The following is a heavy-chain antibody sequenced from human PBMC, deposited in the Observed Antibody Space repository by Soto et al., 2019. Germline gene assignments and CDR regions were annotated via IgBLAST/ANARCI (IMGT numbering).Heavy chain of an antibody. J-gene: IGHJ3*02. CDR1: GGTFSSYA. D-gene: IGHD6-13*01. CDR3: ARPAAAGTSTDFAFDI. V-gene: IGHV1-69*13. CDR2: IIPIFGTA. Sequence: SLKLSCKSSGGTFSSYAISWVRQAPGQGLEWMGGIIPIFGTANYAQKFQGRVTITADESTSTAYMELSSLRSEDTAVYYCARPAAAGTSTDFAFDIWGQGTMVTVSS.